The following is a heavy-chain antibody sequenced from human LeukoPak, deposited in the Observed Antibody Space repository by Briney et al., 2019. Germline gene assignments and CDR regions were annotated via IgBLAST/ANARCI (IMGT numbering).Heavy chain of an antibody. V-gene: IGHV3-21*01. CDR3: ARALTPAGITMIVVVGGMDV. CDR1: GFTFSSYS. Sequence: PGGSLRLSCAASGFTFSSYSMNWVRQAPGKGLEWVSSISSSSSYIYYADSVKGRFTISRDNAKNSLYLQMNSLRAEDTAVYYCARALTPAGITMIVVVGGMDVWGQGTTVTVSS. D-gene: IGHD3-22*01. J-gene: IGHJ6*02. CDR2: ISSSSSYI.